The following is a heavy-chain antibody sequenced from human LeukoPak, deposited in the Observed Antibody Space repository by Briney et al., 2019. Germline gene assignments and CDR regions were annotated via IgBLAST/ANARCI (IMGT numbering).Heavy chain of an antibody. Sequence: ETLSLTCTVSGGSISSSSYYWGWIRQPPGKGLEWIGSIYYSGSTYYNPSLKSRVTISVDTSKNQFSLKLTSVTAADTAVYYCCGSGWFAGPFGYWGRGTLVSVSS. CDR2: IYYSGST. CDR1: GGSISSSSYY. CDR3: CGSGWFAGPFGY. J-gene: IGHJ4*02. D-gene: IGHD6-19*01. V-gene: IGHV4-39*07.